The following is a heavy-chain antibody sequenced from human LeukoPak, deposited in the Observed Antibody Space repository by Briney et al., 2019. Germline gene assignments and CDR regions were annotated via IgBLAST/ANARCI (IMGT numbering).Heavy chain of an antibody. CDR2: ISSSSSYI. Sequence: GGSLRLSCAASGFTFSSYSMNWVRQAPGKGLEWVSSISSSSSYIYYADSVKGRFTISRDNAKNSLYLQMNSLRAEDTAVYYCARYHRGAQVAGYGSGSYYKGRDSWGQGTLVTVSS. J-gene: IGHJ5*02. CDR1: GFTFSSYS. V-gene: IGHV3-21*01. CDR3: ARYHRGAQVAGYGSGSYYKGRDS. D-gene: IGHD3-10*01.